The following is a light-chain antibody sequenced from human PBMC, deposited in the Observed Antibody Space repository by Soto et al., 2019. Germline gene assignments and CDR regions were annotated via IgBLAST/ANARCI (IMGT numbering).Light chain of an antibody. CDR3: ASYTPTNILL. CDR2: DVT. V-gene: IGLV2-14*01. CDR1: TTDIHDFNS. Sequence: QSALTQPASVSGSPGQSITISCSGPTTDIHDFNSISWYQHHPGKAPKLIAYDVTRRPSGVSRRFSGSKSGLTASLTISGLHAEDEADYFYASYTPTNILLFGTATKLPLL. J-gene: IGLJ1*01.